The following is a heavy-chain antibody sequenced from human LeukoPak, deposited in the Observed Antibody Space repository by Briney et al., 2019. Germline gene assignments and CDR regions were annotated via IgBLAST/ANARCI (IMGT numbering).Heavy chain of an antibody. CDR2: ISAYNGNT. J-gene: IGHJ6*02. CDR1: GYTFTGYY. V-gene: IGHV1-18*04. Sequence: GASVKVSCKASGYTFTGYYMHWVRQAPGQGLEWMGWISAYNGNTNYAQKLQGRVTMTTDTSTSTAYMELRSLRSDDTAVYYCARVAGWELLNYYYYGMDVWGQGTTVIVSS. CDR3: ARVAGWELLNYYYYGMDV. D-gene: IGHD1-26*01.